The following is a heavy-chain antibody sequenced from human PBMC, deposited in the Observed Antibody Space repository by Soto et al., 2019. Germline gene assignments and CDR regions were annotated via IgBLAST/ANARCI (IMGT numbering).Heavy chain of an antibody. CDR1: GGSFSGYD. CDR3: ARDLHSSSFNTYYYYGMDV. CDR2: ISYTGST. J-gene: IGHJ6*02. V-gene: IGHV4-59*01. Sequence: PSETQSLTCAVYGGSFSGYDWSWIRQPPGKGLEWIGYISYTGSTNYNPSLKSRVTISVDTSKNQFSLKLSSVTAADTAVYYCARDLHSSSFNTYYYYGMDVWGQGTTVTVSS. D-gene: IGHD6-6*01.